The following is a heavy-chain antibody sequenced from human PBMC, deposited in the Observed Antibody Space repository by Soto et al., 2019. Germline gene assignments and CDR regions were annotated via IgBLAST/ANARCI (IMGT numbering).Heavy chain of an antibody. CDR2: IHYSGST. D-gene: IGHD4-4*01. J-gene: IGHJ4*02. CDR3: AREVTVTTPFYFDY. CDR1: GGSISSGGYY. V-gene: IGHV4-31*03. Sequence: QVQLQESGPGLVKPSQTLSLTCTVSGGSISSGGYYWSWIRQHPGKGLEWIGYIHYSGSTYYNPSLKSRVTESVEPSKNQFSLKLSSVTAADTAVYYCAREVTVTTPFYFDYWGQGTLVTVSS.